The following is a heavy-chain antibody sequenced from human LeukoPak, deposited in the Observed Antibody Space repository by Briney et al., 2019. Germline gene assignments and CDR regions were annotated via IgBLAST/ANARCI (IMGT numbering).Heavy chain of an antibody. Sequence: GGSLRLSCAASRFTFSSYGMHWVRQAPGKGLEWVAFIRYDGSNKYYADSVKGRFTISRDNSKNTLYLQMNSLRAEDTAVYYCAKESLRFLEWLRGYFDYWGQGTLVTVSS. V-gene: IGHV3-30*02. CDR1: RFTFSSYG. D-gene: IGHD3-3*01. J-gene: IGHJ4*02. CDR2: IRYDGSNK. CDR3: AKESLRFLEWLRGYFDY.